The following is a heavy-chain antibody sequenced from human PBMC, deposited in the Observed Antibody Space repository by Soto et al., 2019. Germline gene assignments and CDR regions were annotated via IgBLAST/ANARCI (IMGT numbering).Heavy chain of an antibody. CDR3: ARGRYGDY. Sequence: QVHLVQSGAEVKKPGASVKVSCKASGYTFTSYGITWVRQAPGQGLEWMGWISAHNGNTDYAQKLQGRVIVTRDTTTSTAYMELRSLRSDDTAVYYCARGRYGDYWGQGALVTVSS. J-gene: IGHJ4*02. CDR2: ISAHNGNT. CDR1: GYTFTSYG. V-gene: IGHV1-18*01. D-gene: IGHD1-1*01.